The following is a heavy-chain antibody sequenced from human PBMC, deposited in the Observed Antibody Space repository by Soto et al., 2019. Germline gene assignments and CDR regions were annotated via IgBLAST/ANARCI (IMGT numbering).Heavy chain of an antibody. D-gene: IGHD2-2*01. CDR3: AIRGVPAATYHYYGMAV. Sequence: SETLSLTCTVSGGSISSYYWSWIRQPPGKGLEWIGYIYYSGSTNYNPSLKSRVTISVDTSKNQFSLKLSSVTAADTAVYYCAIRGVPAATYHYYGMAVWGQGTSVTVSS. CDR2: IYYSGST. V-gene: IGHV4-59*01. J-gene: IGHJ6*02. CDR1: GGSISSYY.